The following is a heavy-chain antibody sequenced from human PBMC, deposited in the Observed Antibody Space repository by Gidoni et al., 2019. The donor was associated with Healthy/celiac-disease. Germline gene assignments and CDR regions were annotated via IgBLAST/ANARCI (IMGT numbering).Heavy chain of an antibody. CDR3: ARDGGYDYVWGSYRLDY. CDR2: ISSSSSYI. V-gene: IGHV3-21*01. D-gene: IGHD3-16*02. J-gene: IGHJ4*02. CDR1: GFTFSSYS. Sequence: EVQLVESGGGLVKPGGSLRLSCAASGFTFSSYSMNWVRQAPGKGLEWVSSISSSSSYIYYADSVKGRFTISRDNAKNSLYLQMNSLRAEDTAVYYCARDGGYDYVWGSYRLDYWGQGTLVTVSS.